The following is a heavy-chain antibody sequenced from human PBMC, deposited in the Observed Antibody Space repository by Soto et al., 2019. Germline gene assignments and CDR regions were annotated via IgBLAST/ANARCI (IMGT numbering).Heavy chain of an antibody. J-gene: IGHJ6*02. Sequence: PGGSLRLSCAASGFTFSSYGMHWVRQAPGKGLEWVAVISYDGSNKYYADSVKGRFTISRDNSKNTLHLQMNSLRAEDTAVYYCAKDRYYDFWSGYYARNYYYYGMDVWGQGT. CDR3: AKDRYYDFWSGYYARNYYYYGMDV. CDR2: ISYDGSNK. V-gene: IGHV3-30*18. D-gene: IGHD3-3*01. CDR1: GFTFSSYG.